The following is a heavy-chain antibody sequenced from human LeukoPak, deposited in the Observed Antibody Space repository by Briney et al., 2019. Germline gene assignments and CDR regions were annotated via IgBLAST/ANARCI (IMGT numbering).Heavy chain of an antibody. CDR2: ISGSGGST. CDR1: GFPLTTNP. J-gene: IGHJ5*02. D-gene: IGHD3-22*01. CDR3: ASRVRYDSRVA. Sequence: GGSLRLSFQPPGFPLTTNPISWFPRPQGKGLDWVSAISGSGGSTYYADSVKGRFTISRDNSKNTLYLQMNSLRAEDTAVYYCASRVRYDSRVAWGQGTLVTVSS. V-gene: IGHV3-23*01.